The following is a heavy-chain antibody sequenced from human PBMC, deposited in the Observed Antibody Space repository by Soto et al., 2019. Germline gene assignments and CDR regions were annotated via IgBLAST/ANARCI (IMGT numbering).Heavy chain of an antibody. V-gene: IGHV1-46*03. J-gene: IGHJ3*01. D-gene: IGHD4-4*01. CDR1: GYTFTNYY. CDR3: ARAACTTVTNCFNDLFDV. CDR2: INRNRGST. Sequence: QVQLVQSGAEVKKPGASVRVSCTASGYTFTNYYIDWVRQAPGQGLEWMGIINRNRGSTTYVQKVQGRVTMTRDTSTSSVYMELSSLRSEDTAVYYCARAACTTVTNCFNDLFDVWCQLTMVTVSS.